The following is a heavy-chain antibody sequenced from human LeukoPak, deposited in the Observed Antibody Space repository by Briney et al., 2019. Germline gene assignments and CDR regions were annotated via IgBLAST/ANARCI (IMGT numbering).Heavy chain of an antibody. J-gene: IGHJ4*02. Sequence: SETLSLTCTVSGYSISSGYYWGWIRQPPGKGLEWIGSIYHSGSTYYNPSLKSRVTISVDTSKNQFSLKLSSVTAADTAAYYCARSGATVAGTEVGVYWGQGTLVTVSS. CDR2: IYHSGST. CDR1: GYSISSGYY. D-gene: IGHD6-19*01. CDR3: ARSGATVAGTEVGVY. V-gene: IGHV4-38-2*02.